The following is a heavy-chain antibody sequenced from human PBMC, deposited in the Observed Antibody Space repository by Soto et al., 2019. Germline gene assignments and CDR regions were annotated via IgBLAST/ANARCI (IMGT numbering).Heavy chain of an antibody. CDR1: GFTFSSYA. V-gene: IGHV3-30-3*01. J-gene: IGHJ4*02. D-gene: IGHD6-19*01. CDR3: AREDSGKTLDY. Sequence: GGSLRLSCAASGFTFSSYAMHWVRQAPGKGLEWVAVISYDGSNKYYADSVKGRFTISRDNSKNTLYLQMNSLRAEDTAVYYCAREDSGKTLDYWGQGTLVTVSS. CDR2: ISYDGSNK.